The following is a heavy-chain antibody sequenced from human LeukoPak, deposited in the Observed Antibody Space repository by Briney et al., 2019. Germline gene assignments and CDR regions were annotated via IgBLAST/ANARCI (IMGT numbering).Heavy chain of an antibody. J-gene: IGHJ4*02. D-gene: IGHD5-18*01. Sequence: GASVKVSCKASGGTFSSYAISWVRQAPGQGLRWMGRIIPILGIANYAQKFQGRVTITADKSTSTAYMELSSLRSEDTAVYYCARVDTAMVIDYWGQGTLVTVSS. V-gene: IGHV1-69*04. CDR2: IIPILGIA. CDR1: GGTFSSYA. CDR3: ARVDTAMVIDY.